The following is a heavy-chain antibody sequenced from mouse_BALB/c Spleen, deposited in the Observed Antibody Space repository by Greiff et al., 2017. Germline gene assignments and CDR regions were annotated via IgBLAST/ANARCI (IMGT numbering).Heavy chain of an antibody. CDR2: IDPENGDT. J-gene: IGHJ3*01. Sequence: EVQLQQSGAELVRSGASVKLSCTASGLNIKAYYMHWVKQRPEQGLEWIGWIDPENGDTEYAPKFQGKATMTADTSSNTAYLQLSSLTSEDTAVYYCNAYYYGSSYDPPFAYWGQGTLVTVSA. D-gene: IGHD1-1*01. CDR1: GLNIKAYY. V-gene: IGHV14-4*02. CDR3: NAYYYGSSYDPPFAY.